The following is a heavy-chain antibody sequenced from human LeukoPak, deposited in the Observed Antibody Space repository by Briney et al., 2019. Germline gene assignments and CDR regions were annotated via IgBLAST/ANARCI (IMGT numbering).Heavy chain of an antibody. CDR1: GFTVSTNY. Sequence: GGSLRLSCAASGFTVSTNYMSWVRQAPGKGLEWVSIIYSGGSTSYADSVKGRFTISRDISKNTLFLQMSSLRAEDTAVYYCAISPRIYDSSGYYLVEYFDLWGRGTQVTVSS. D-gene: IGHD3-22*01. CDR3: AISPRIYDSSGYYLVEYFDL. J-gene: IGHJ2*01. V-gene: IGHV3-53*01. CDR2: IYSGGST.